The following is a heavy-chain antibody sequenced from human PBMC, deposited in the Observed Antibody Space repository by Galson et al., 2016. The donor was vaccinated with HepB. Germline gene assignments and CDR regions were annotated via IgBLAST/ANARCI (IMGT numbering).Heavy chain of an antibody. CDR1: GDSLSELS. CDR3: ATDRAEAALEAFDL. Sequence: SVKVSCKVSGDSLSELSMHWVRQAPGKGLEYMGISVAEDGEPFYAEKFQGRVTMMEDTSTDTACLELRSLRSEDTAVYYCATDRAEAALEAFDLWGQGTMVTVSS. V-gene: IGHV1-24*01. D-gene: IGHD6-19*01. J-gene: IGHJ3*01. CDR2: SVAEDGEP.